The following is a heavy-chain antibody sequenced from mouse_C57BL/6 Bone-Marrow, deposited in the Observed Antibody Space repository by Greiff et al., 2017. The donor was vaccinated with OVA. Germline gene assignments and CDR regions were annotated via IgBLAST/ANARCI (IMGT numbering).Heavy chain of an antibody. CDR1: GYTFTSYT. CDR2: INPSSGYT. D-gene: IGHD2-4*01. J-gene: IGHJ2*01. V-gene: IGHV1-4*01. CDR3: ARWDDYDRGDY. Sequence: QVQLQQSGAELARPGASVKMSCKASGYTFTSYTMHWVKQRPGQGLEWIGYINPSSGYTKYNQKFKDKATLTADKSSSTAYMQLSSLTSEDSAVYYCARWDDYDRGDYWGQGTTLTVSS.